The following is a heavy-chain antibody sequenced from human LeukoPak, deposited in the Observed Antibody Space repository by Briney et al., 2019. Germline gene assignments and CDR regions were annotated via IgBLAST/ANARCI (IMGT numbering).Heavy chain of an antibody. V-gene: IGHV4-34*01. CDR3: ASRIAALGPPT. Sequence: PSETLSLTCAVYGGSFSGYYWSWIRQPPGKGLEWIGEINHSGSTNYNPSLKSRVTISVDTSKNQFSLKLSSVTAADTAVYYCASRIAALGPPTWGQGTLVTVSS. CDR2: INHSGST. J-gene: IGHJ5*02. CDR1: GGSFSGYY. D-gene: IGHD6-6*01.